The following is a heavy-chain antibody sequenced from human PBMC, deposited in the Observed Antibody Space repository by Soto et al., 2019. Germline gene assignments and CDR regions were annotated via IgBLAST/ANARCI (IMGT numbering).Heavy chain of an antibody. CDR2: ISSSSSYT. D-gene: IGHD2-15*01. CDR1: GFTFSDYY. Sequence: GGSLRLSCAASGFTFSDYYMSWIRQAPGKGLEWVSYISSSSSYTNYADSVKGRFTISRDNAKNSLYLQMNSLRAEDTAVYYCARGCSGGSCYQEDWFDPWGQGTLVTVSS. V-gene: IGHV3-11*06. J-gene: IGHJ5*02. CDR3: ARGCSGGSCYQEDWFDP.